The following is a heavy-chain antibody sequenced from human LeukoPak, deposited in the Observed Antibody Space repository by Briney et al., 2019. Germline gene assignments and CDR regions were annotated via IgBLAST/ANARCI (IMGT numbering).Heavy chain of an antibody. V-gene: IGHV1-46*01. D-gene: IGHD6-19*01. CDR1: GYTFTSCY. CDR3: ARDKRPRQWLVPFVP. CDR2: INPSGGST. Sequence: ASVKVSCKASGYTFTSCYMHWVRQAPGQGLEWMGIINPSGGSTSYAQKSQGRVTMTRDTSTSTVYMELSSLRSEDTAVYYCARDKRPRQWLVPFVPWGQGTLVTVSS. J-gene: IGHJ5*02.